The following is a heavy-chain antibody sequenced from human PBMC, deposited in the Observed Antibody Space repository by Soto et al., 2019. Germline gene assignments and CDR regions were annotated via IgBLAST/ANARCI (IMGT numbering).Heavy chain of an antibody. V-gene: IGHV4-31*03. CDR2: IYYSGST. J-gene: IGHJ5*02. CDR1: GGSISSGGYY. Sequence: SETLSLTCTVSGGSISSGGYYWSWIRQHPGKGLEWIGYIYYSGSTYYNPSLKSRVTISVDTSKNQFSLKLSSVTAADTAVYYCAVAARRYGIYWFDPWGQGTLVTVSS. CDR3: AVAARRYGIYWFDP. D-gene: IGHD6-6*01.